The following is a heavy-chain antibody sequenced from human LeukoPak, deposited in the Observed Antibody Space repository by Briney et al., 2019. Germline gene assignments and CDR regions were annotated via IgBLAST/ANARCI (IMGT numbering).Heavy chain of an antibody. D-gene: IGHD3-10*01. V-gene: IGHV1-2*04. J-gene: IGHJ5*02. CDR2: MNPNSGGT. Sequence: ASVKVSCKASGYTFTSYDINWVRQATGQGLEWMGWMNPNSGGTNYAQKFQGWVTMTRDTSISTAYMELSRLRSDDTAVYYCARESVGSNWFDPWGQGTLVTVSS. CDR3: ARESVGSNWFDP. CDR1: GYTFTSYD.